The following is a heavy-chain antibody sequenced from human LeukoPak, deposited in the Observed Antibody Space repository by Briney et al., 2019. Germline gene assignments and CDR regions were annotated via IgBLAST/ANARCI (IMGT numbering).Heavy chain of an antibody. CDR3: ARVRGVGATFGAFDI. J-gene: IGHJ3*02. Sequence: GGSLRLSCAASGFTFSSYAMSWVRQAPGKGLEWVAVISYDGSNKYYADSVKGRFTISRDNSKNTLYLQMNSLRAEDTAVYYCARVRGVGATFGAFDIWGQGTMVTVSS. CDR1: GFTFSSYA. D-gene: IGHD1-26*01. V-gene: IGHV3-30-3*01. CDR2: ISYDGSNK.